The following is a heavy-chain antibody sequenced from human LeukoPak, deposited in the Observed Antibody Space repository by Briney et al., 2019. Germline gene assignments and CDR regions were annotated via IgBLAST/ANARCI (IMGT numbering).Heavy chain of an antibody. CDR1: GGSISSYY. CDR3: AREGSGSYPNWFDP. CDR2: IYYSGST. J-gene: IGHJ5*02. V-gene: IGHV4-59*01. Sequence: NPSETLSLTCTVSGGSISSYYWSWIRQPPGKGLEWIGYIYYSGSTNYNPSLKSRVTISVDTSKNQFSLKLSSVTAADTAVYYCAREGSGSYPNWFDPWGQGTLVTVSS. D-gene: IGHD3-10*01.